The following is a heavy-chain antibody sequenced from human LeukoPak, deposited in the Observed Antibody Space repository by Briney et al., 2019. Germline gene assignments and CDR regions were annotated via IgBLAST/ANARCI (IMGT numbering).Heavy chain of an antibody. CDR2: IYYSGST. CDR3: AGSYCSSTSCYDYFDY. Sequence: PSETLSLTCTVSGGSISSYYWSWIRQPPGKGLEWIGYIYYSGSTNYNPSLKSRVTISVDTSKNQFSLKLSSVTAADTAVYYCAGSYCSSTSCYDYFDYWGQGTLVTVSS. CDR1: GGSISSYY. D-gene: IGHD2-2*01. V-gene: IGHV4-59*01. J-gene: IGHJ4*02.